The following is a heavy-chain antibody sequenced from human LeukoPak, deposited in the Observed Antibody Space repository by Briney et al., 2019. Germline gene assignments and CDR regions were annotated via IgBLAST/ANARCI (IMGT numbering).Heavy chain of an antibody. J-gene: IGHJ4*02. CDR1: GFTVSSNY. D-gene: IGHD1-26*01. CDR3: AKDKISVAAPSGFLDY. V-gene: IGHV3-23*01. CDR2: ISGGGGDT. Sequence: PGGSLGLSCAASGFTVSSNYMSWVRQAPGKGLEWVSSISGGGGDTYYADSVKGRFTISRDNSKNTLYLQMNNLRAEDTATYYCAKDKISVAAPSGFLDYWGLGTLVTVSS.